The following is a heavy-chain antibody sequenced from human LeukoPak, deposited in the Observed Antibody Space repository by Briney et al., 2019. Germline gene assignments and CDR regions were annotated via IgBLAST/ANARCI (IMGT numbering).Heavy chain of an antibody. V-gene: IGHV3-30*04. CDR2: ISYDGSNK. CDR1: GFTFSSYA. Sequence: GSLRLSCAASGFTFSSYAMHWVRQAPGKGLEWVAVISYDGSNKYYADSVKGRFTISRDNSKNTLYLQMNSLGAEDTAVYYCARDGRVGATHSWFDPWGQGTLVTVSS. J-gene: IGHJ5*02. CDR3: ARDGRVGATHSWFDP. D-gene: IGHD1-26*01.